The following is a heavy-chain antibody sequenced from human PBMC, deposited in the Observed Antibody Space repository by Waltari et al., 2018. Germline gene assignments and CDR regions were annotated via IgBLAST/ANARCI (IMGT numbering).Heavy chain of an antibody. CDR1: GGSITDHY. J-gene: IGHJ3*02. CDR2: IYYSGRT. D-gene: IGHD1-26*01. CDR3: ARDDSGSSALNAFDI. V-gene: IGHV4-59*11. Sequence: QVQLQESGPGLVTPSETLSLTCTVSGGSITDHYWSWIRQPPGKGLESIGYIYYSGRTYYNPSLKSRVTISVDTSKNQFSLKLSSVTAADTAVYYCARDDSGSSALNAFDIWGQGTMVTVSS.